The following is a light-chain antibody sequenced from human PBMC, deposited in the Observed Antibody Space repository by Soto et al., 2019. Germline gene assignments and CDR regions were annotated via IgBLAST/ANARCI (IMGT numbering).Light chain of an antibody. CDR3: QQYGSSPLT. J-gene: IGKJ4*01. Sequence: EIVVTQSSGTLSLSPGERATLSCRASQSVSSSYFAWYQLKPGQAPRLLIYGASSRATGIPGRFTGSGSGTDFTLTISRLEHEDSAVYYCQQYGSSPLTFGGGTKVEI. V-gene: IGKV3-20*01. CDR2: GAS. CDR1: QSVSSSY.